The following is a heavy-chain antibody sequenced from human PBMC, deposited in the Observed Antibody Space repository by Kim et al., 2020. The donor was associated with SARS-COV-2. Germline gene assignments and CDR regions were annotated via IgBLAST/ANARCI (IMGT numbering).Heavy chain of an antibody. V-gene: IGHV1-18*01. CDR1: GYTFTSYG. CDR2: ISAYNGNT. Sequence: ASVKVSCKASGYTFTSYGISWVRQAPGQGLEWMGWISAYNGNTNYAQKLQGRVTMTTDTSTSTAYMELRSLRSDDTAVYYCARDSEVGWELPYNWFDPWGQGTLVTVSS. D-gene: IGHD1-26*01. CDR3: ARDSEVGWELPYNWFDP. J-gene: IGHJ5*02.